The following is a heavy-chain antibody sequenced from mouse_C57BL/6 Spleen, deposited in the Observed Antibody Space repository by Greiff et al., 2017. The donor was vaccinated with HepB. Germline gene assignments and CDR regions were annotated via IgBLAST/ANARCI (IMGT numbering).Heavy chain of an antibody. CDR2: IDPETGGT. V-gene: IGHV1-15*01. CDR1: GYTFTDYE. Sequence: VQLQQSGAELVRPGASVTLSCKASGYTFTDYEMHWVKQTPVHGLEWIGAIDPETGGTAYNQKFKGKAILTADKSSSTAYMELRSLTSEDSAVYYCTTSREGYGNYGYFDVWGTGTTVTVSS. J-gene: IGHJ1*03. D-gene: IGHD2-1*01. CDR3: TTSREGYGNYGYFDV.